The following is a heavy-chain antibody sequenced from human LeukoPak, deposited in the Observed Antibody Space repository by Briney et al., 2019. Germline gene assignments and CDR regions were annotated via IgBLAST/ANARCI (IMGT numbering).Heavy chain of an antibody. CDR3: ARAGYYGSRFDP. CDR2: IYYSGST. CDR1: GGSISSYY. D-gene: IGHD3-10*01. V-gene: IGHV4-59*01. J-gene: IGHJ5*02. Sequence: PSETLSLTCTGTGGSISSYYWSWLRQPPGKGLEWIGYIYYSGSTNYNPSLKSRVTISVDTSKNQFSLKLSSVTAADTAVYYCARAGYYGSRFDPWGQGTLVTVSS.